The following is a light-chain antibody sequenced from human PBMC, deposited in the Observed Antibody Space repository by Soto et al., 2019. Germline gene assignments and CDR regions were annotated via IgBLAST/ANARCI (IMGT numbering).Light chain of an antibody. V-gene: IGLV2-8*01. CDR1: SSDVGGYDY. CDR3: SSYAGSTNIV. CDR2: GVT. Sequence: QSALTQPPSASGSPGQSVTISCPGTSSDVGGYDYVSWYQQHPGKAPKVLIYGVTKRSSGVPDRCSGSKSGYTAYLTVSGLQAADEADYYCSSYAGSTNIVFGTGTKVTVL. J-gene: IGLJ1*01.